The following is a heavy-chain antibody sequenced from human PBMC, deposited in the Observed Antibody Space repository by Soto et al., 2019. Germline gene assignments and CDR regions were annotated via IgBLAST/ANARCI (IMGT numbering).Heavy chain of an antibody. CDR3: ARPRSSSRNYYGMDV. Sequence: GESLKISCKGSGYSFTSYWIGWVRQMPGKGPEWMGIIYPGDSDTRYSPSFQGQVTISADKSISTAYLQWSSLKASDTAMYYCARPRSSSRNYYGMDVWGQGTTVTVSS. J-gene: IGHJ6*02. CDR2: IYPGDSDT. V-gene: IGHV5-51*01. CDR1: GYSFTSYW. D-gene: IGHD6-13*01.